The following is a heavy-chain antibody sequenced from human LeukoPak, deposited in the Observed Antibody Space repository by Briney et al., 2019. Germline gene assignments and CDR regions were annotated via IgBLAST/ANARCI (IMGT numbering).Heavy chain of an antibody. D-gene: IGHD3-22*01. CDR1: GASISSYY. CDR3: ARHGPGGYYDTSGYYVLYWYFDL. Sequence: SETLSLTCTVSGASISSYYWSWIRQPPGKGLEWIGYIHYSGSTDYNPSLKSRVTISGDTSKHQLSLKLSSVTAADTAVYYCARHGPGGYYDTSGYYVLYWYFDLWGRGTLVTVSS. J-gene: IGHJ2*01. CDR2: IHYSGST. V-gene: IGHV4-59*08.